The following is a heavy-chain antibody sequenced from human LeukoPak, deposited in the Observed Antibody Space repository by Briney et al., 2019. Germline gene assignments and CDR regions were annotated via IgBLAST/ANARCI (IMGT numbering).Heavy chain of an antibody. D-gene: IGHD6-13*01. V-gene: IGHV3-23*01. CDR1: GFTFSSYA. CDR3: AKDRGIAAAGPLDY. J-gene: IGHJ4*02. Sequence: PGGSLRLSCAASGFTFSSYAMSWVRQAPEKGLEWVSAISGSGGSTYYADSVKGRFTISRDNSKNTLYLQMNSLRAEDTAVYYCAKDRGIAAAGPLDYWGQGTLVTVSS. CDR2: ISGSGGST.